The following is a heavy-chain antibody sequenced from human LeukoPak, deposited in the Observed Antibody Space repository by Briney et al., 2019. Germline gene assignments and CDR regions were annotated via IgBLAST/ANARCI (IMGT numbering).Heavy chain of an antibody. CDR2: IYYSGST. V-gene: IGHV4-59*01. CDR1: GGSISSYY. D-gene: IGHD6-19*01. CDR3: ARMKSSSAWPIDY. Sequence: SETLSLTCTVSGGSISSYYWSWIQQPPGKGLEWIGYIYYSGSTNYNPSLKSRVTISVDTSKNQFSLKLSSVTAADTAVYYCARMKSSSAWPIDYWGQGTLVTVSS. J-gene: IGHJ4*02.